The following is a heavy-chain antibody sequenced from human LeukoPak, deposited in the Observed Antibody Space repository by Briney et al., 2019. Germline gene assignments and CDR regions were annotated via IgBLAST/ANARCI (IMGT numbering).Heavy chain of an antibody. CDR2: ISSSSSYM. CDR1: GFTFTSHS. CDR3: ARDWRNKYSNSWSRGEWYFDL. V-gene: IGHV3-21*01. Sequence: GGSLRLTCAASGFTFTSHSLNWVRQAPGKGLEWVSSISSSSSYMYYADSVKGRFSISRDNARNSLYLQMNSLTAEDTAVYYCARDWRNKYSNSWSRGEWYFDLWGRGTLVTVSS. D-gene: IGHD6-13*01. J-gene: IGHJ2*01.